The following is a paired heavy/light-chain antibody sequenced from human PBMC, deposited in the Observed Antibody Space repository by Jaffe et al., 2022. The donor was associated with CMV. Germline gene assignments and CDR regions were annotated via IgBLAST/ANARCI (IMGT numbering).Heavy chain of an antibody. V-gene: IGHV4-39*01. Sequence: QLQLQESGPGLVKPWETLSLTCTVSGGSISSSSYYWGWVRQPPGKGLEWIGSIFYRGTTYYNPSLESRLVVSVDTSKNQFSLKLSSVTAADTAVYYCARQAGWGAPYFDYWGQGTLGTVSS. CDR3: ARQAGWGAPYFDY. CDR1: GGSISSSSYY. CDR2: IFYRGTT. J-gene: IGHJ4*02. D-gene: IGHD6-19*01.
Light chain of an antibody. CDR1: QSVTSSY. CDR3: QQYDSSTWT. J-gene: IGKJ1*01. V-gene: IGKV3-20*01. CDR2: AAS. Sequence: EIVLTQSPGTLSLSPGERATLSCRASQSVTSSYLAWYQQTPGQAPRLLIFAASNRATGIPDRFSGGGSGTDFTLTISRLQPEDFAVYYCQQYDSSTWTFGQGTKVEIK.